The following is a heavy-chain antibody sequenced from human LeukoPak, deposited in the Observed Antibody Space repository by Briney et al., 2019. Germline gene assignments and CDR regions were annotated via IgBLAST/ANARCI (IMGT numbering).Heavy chain of an antibody. CDR1: GYTFTSYA. V-gene: IGHV1-3*01. Sequence: SVKVSCKASGYTFTSYAMHWVRQAPGQRLEWMGWINAGNGNTKYSQKFQGRVTITRDTSASTAYMELSSLRSEDTAVYYCARAIAAAGPYYGMDVWGQGTTVTVSS. D-gene: IGHD6-13*01. J-gene: IGHJ6*01. CDR2: INAGNGNT. CDR3: ARAIAAAGPYYGMDV.